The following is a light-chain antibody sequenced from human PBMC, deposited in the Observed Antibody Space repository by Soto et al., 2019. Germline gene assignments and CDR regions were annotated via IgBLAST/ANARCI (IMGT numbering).Light chain of an antibody. CDR1: QTISTW. CDR2: KAS. J-gene: IGKJ1*01. CDR3: QHYNSYWT. V-gene: IGKV1-5*03. Sequence: DIPMTQSPSTLSASVGDRVTLTCRASQTISTWLAWYQPKPGKAPKLLIYKASILESGVPSRFSGSGSGTEFTLTIRSLKPEDFATYYCQHYNSYWTFAQGTKLDIK.